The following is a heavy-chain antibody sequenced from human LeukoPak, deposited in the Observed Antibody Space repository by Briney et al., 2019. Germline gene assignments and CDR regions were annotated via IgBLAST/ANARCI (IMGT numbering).Heavy chain of an antibody. CDR3: ARDRGYGDFSFDY. Sequence: GRSLRLSCAASGFTFSSYGMHWVRQAPGKGLEWVAAIWYDGSNKYYADSVKGRFTISRDNSKNTLNLQMNSLRAEDTAVYYCARDRGYGDFSFDYWGQGTRVTVSS. V-gene: IGHV3-33*01. J-gene: IGHJ4*02. D-gene: IGHD4-17*01. CDR1: GFTFSSYG. CDR2: IWYDGSNK.